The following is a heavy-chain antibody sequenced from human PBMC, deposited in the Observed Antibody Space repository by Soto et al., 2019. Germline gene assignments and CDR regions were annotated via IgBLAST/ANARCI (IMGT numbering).Heavy chain of an antibody. J-gene: IGHJ5*02. CDR3: AREVAVMGPYWFEP. Sequence: PSETLSLTCTVSGGSVSSGSYYWSWIRQPPGKGLEWIGYIYYSGSTNYNPSLKSRVTISVDTSKNQFSLKLSSVTAADTAVYYCAREVAVMGPYWFEPWGQGTLVTVSS. D-gene: IGHD2-8*01. CDR1: GGSVSSGSYY. V-gene: IGHV4-61*01. CDR2: IYYSGST.